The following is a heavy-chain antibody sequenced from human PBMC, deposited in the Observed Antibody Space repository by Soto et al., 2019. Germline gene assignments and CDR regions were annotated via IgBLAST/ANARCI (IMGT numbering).Heavy chain of an antibody. CDR2: ISSSSSTI. CDR1: GFTFSSYS. J-gene: IGHJ6*03. Sequence: EVQLVESGGGLVQPGGSLRLSCAASGFTFSSYSMNWVRQAPGKGLEWVSYISSSSSTIYYADSVKGRFTISRDNAKNSLYLQMNSLRAEDTAVYYCARDWYGGKYYYYMDVWGKGTTVTVSS. CDR3: ARDWYGGKYYYYMDV. D-gene: IGHD6-13*01. V-gene: IGHV3-48*01.